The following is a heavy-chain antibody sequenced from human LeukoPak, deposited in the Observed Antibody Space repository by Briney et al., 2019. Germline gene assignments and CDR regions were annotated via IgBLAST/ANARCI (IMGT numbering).Heavy chain of an antibody. J-gene: IGHJ4*02. V-gene: IGHV3-7*03. CDR2: IKEDGSSQ. CDR3: VKDSGWFHFDS. D-gene: IGHD6-19*01. Sequence: GGSPRLSCVASGLTFSHSWMTWVRQAPGKGLEWVGHIKEDGSSQNYADSVKGRFTISRDNAKSSLHLQMNGLRAEDTAMYYCVKDSGWFHFDSWGQGTLVTVSS. CDR1: GLTFSHSW.